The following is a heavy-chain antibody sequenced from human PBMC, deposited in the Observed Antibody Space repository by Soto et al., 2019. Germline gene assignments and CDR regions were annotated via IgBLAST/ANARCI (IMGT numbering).Heavy chain of an antibody. CDR3: AKDPRYGGSGWFHDY. CDR2: ISGSGGST. J-gene: IGHJ4*02. CDR1: GFTFSSYA. V-gene: IGHV3-23*01. D-gene: IGHD6-19*01. Sequence: GVSLRLSCAASGFTFSSYAMSWVRQAPGKGLEWVSAISGSGGSTYYADSVKGRFTISRDNSKNTLYLQMNSLRAEDTAVYYCAKDPRYGGSGWFHDYWGQGTLVTVSS.